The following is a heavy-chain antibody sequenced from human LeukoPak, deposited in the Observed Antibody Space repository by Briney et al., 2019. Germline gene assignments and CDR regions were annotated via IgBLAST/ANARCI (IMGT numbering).Heavy chain of an antibody. CDR2: INHSGST. J-gene: IGHJ4*02. V-gene: IGHV4-34*01. Sequence: PSETLSLTCAVNGGPFSGYYWSWIRQPPGKGLEWIGEINHSGSTNYNPSLKSRVTISVDTSKNQFSLKLSSVTAADTAVYYCASRTGGADYWGQGTLVTVSS. CDR3: ASRTGGADY. CDR1: GGPFSGYY. D-gene: IGHD3-16*01.